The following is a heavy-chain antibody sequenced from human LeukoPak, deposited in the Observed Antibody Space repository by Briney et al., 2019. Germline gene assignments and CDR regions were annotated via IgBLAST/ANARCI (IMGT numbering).Heavy chain of an antibody. Sequence: PGGSLRLSCAASGFIFSSYAMNWVRQAPGKGLEWVSYISPTYSIYYSDSLRGRFTISRDKAKNSLYLQMNSLRDEDTDVYYCARDHNWGFDYWGPGTLVAVSS. D-gene: IGHD7-27*01. CDR2: ISPTYSI. J-gene: IGHJ4*02. CDR3: ARDHNWGFDY. V-gene: IGHV3-48*02. CDR1: GFIFSSYA.